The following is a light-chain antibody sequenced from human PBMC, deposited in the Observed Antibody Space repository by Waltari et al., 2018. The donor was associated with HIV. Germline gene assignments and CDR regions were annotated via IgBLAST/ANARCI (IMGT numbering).Light chain of an antibody. CDR3: QQYATSPRT. CDR1: QSVRSRS. J-gene: IGKJ1*01. CDR2: GAS. V-gene: IGKV3-20*01. Sequence: EIVLTQSPGTLSSSPGERATLSCRASQSVRSRSLAWYQQRPGQAPRLLISGASSRATGIPDRFSGSGSGTDFSLTISRLEPEDCAVYYCQQYATSPRTFGQGTKVEIK.